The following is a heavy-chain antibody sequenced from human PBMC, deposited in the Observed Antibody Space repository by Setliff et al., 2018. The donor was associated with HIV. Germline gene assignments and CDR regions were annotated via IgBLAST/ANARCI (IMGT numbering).Heavy chain of an antibody. J-gene: IGHJ4*02. D-gene: IGHD5-18*01. V-gene: IGHV4-34*01. Sequence: PSETLSLTCAVYGGSFSGYYWSWIRQPPGKGLEWIGEINHSGSNNYNPSLKSRVTLSVDTSKNQFSLKMSSVTAADTAVYYCAKDGYSYGSSSYFDYWGQGTLVTVPQ. CDR3: AKDGYSYGSSSYFDY. CDR1: GGSFSGYY. CDR2: INHSGSN.